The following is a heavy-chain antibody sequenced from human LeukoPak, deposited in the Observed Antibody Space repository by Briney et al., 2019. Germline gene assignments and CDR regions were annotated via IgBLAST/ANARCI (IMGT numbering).Heavy chain of an antibody. D-gene: IGHD3-3*01. Sequence: GGSLRLSCAAFGFPLSSYAMSWVRQAPGKGLEWVSSISISSNYIYYTDSVKGRFTISRDNAKNSLYLQMNSLRAEDTAVYYCARGSRFGVVERDAFDIWGQGTMVTVSS. CDR1: GFPLSSYA. V-gene: IGHV3-21*01. CDR3: ARGSRFGVVERDAFDI. CDR2: ISISSNYI. J-gene: IGHJ3*02.